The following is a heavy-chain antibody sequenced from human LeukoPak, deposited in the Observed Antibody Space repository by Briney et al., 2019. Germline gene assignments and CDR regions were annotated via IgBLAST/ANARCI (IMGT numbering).Heavy chain of an antibody. CDR2: IYYGGST. Sequence: PSETLSLTCTVSGGSISSGDYYWSWIRQPPGKSLEWIGYIYYGGSTYYNPSLKSRVTISVDTSKNQFSLKLSSVTAADTAVYYCARVGGDYYDSSGYYPPIDPWGQGTLVTVSS. V-gene: IGHV4-30-4*08. CDR1: GGSISSGDYY. D-gene: IGHD3-22*01. J-gene: IGHJ5*02. CDR3: ARVGGDYYDSSGYYPPIDP.